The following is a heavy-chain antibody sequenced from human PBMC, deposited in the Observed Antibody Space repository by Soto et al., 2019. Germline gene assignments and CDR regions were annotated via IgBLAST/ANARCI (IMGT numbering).Heavy chain of an antibody. J-gene: IGHJ6*02. V-gene: IGHV3-9*01. Sequence: EVQLVESGGGLVQPGGSLRLSCVASGFTFHDHGMHWVRQVPGRGLEWVSGISWDSAIKDYGDSVDGRFTISRDNAKNSLDLQMDVLGHEDTAIYYCAKDDGGVWSAPRGRRYPYCGMDVWGQGTSVTVSS. CDR1: GFTFHDHG. CDR2: ISWDSAIK. CDR3: AKDDGGVWSAPRGRRYPYCGMDV. D-gene: IGHD3-3*01.